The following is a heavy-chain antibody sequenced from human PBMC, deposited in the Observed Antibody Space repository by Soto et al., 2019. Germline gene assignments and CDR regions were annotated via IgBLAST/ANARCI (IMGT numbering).Heavy chain of an antibody. J-gene: IGHJ5*02. CDR2: IYYSGST. D-gene: IGHD3-3*01. Sequence: PSETLSLTCTVSGGTISTYYWSWVRQPPGKGLEWIGYIYYSGSTNYNPSLKSRVTISVDTSKNQFSLKLSSVTAADTAVYYCAREGGYYDFWSGYSISNWFDPWGQGTLVTVSS. V-gene: IGHV4-59*08. CDR1: GGTISTYY. CDR3: AREGGYYDFWSGYSISNWFDP.